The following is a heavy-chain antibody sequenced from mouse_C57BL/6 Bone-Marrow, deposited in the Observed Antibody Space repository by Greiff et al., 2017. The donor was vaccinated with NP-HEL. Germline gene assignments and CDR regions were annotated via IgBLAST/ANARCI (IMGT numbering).Heavy chain of an antibody. Sequence: VQLQQPGAELVKPGASVKLSCKASGYTFTSYWMHWVKQRPGRGLEWIGRIDPNSGGTKYNEKFKSKATLTVDKPSSTAYMQLSILTSEDSAVYYCARVGVFTTVVECYAMDYWGQGTSVTVSS. CDR3: ARVGVFTTVVECYAMDY. V-gene: IGHV1-72*01. CDR1: GYTFTSYW. J-gene: IGHJ4*01. D-gene: IGHD1-1*01. CDR2: IDPNSGGT.